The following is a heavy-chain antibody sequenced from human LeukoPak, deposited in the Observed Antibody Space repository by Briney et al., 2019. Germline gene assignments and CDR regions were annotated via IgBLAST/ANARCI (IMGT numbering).Heavy chain of an antibody. CDR1: GGTFSSYA. Sequence: GASVKVSCKASGGTFSSYAISWVRQAPGQGLEWMGGIIPIFGTANYAQKFQDRVTITTDESTSIAYMELSTLRSEDTAVYYCARGNSRYFDYWGQGTLVTVSS. V-gene: IGHV1-69*05. D-gene: IGHD4-23*01. CDR3: ARGNSRYFDY. CDR2: IIPIFGTA. J-gene: IGHJ4*02.